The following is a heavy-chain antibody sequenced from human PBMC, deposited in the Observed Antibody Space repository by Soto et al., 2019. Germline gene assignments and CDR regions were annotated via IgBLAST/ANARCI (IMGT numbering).Heavy chain of an antibody. CDR1: GGTFSSYA. CDR2: IIPTFGTA. CDR3: ASSPNYYDSSGYNFQH. Sequence: QVQLVQSGAEVKKPGSSVKVSCKASGGTFSSYAISWVRQAPGQGLEWMGGIIPTFGTANYAQKFQGRVTITADESTSTAYMELSSLRSEDTAVYYCASSPNYYDSSGYNFQHWGQGTLVTVSS. D-gene: IGHD3-22*01. J-gene: IGHJ1*01. V-gene: IGHV1-69*12.